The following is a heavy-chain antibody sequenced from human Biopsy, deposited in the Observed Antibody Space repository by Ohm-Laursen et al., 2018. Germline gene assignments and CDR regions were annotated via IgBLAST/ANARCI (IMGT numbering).Heavy chain of an antibody. CDR2: IHHSGST. D-gene: IGHD2-15*01. V-gene: IGHV4-4*09. Sequence: TLSLTCTVSGVSITAYYWSWIRQPPGKGLECIGNIHHSGSTNYNPSLKSRLTISVDTSKNQFSLKLSSVTAADAAVYYCARMDCSGGSCHYYSYGMDVWGQGTTVTVSS. CDR1: GVSITAYY. CDR3: ARMDCSGGSCHYYSYGMDV. J-gene: IGHJ6*02.